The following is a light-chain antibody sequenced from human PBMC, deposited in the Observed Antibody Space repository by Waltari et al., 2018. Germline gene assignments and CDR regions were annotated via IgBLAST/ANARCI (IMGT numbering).Light chain of an antibody. CDR2: GST. J-gene: IGLJ3*02. CDR1: GPNLRAGFV. Sequence: QSVLTQAPSMSGAPGPRVTISCTGSGPNLRAGFVFHWYQQLPRAAPKLLIYGSTSRPLGVPDRFFGSTSGTSAALVIIGLQPEDEAVYYCQSYDTSLSVVFGGGTKLTVL. CDR3: QSYDTSLSVV. V-gene: IGLV1-40*01.